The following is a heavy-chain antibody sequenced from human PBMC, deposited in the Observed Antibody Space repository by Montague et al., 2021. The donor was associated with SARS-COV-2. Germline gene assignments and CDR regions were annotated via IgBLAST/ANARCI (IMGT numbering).Heavy chain of an antibody. Sequence: SLRLSCAASGFTFSSYDMHWVRQTTGKGLEWVSAIGSAGDTYYPGSVKGRFTISRENAKNSLYLQMNSLGAGDTAVYYCARGLRYFDWSPYGMDVWGQGTTVTVSS. D-gene: IGHD3-9*01. CDR3: ARGLRYFDWSPYGMDV. CDR2: IGSAGDT. V-gene: IGHV3-13*01. CDR1: GFTFSSYD. J-gene: IGHJ6*02.